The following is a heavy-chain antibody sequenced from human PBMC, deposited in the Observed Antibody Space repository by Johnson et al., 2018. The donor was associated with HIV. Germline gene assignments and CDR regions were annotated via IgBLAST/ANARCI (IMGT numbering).Heavy chain of an antibody. J-gene: IGHJ3*02. V-gene: IGHV3-66*01. CDR3: ARDPPAGSQYNSPPLAFDI. Sequence: MLLVESGGGLVQPGGSLRLSCAASGFTISSNYMSWVRQAPGKGLEWVSLIYSGGSTYYADSVKGRFTISRDNSKNTLYLQMNSLRAEDTAVYYCARDPPAGSQYNSPPLAFDIWGQGTMVTVSS. CDR2: IYSGGST. D-gene: IGHD1-14*01. CDR1: GFTISSNY.